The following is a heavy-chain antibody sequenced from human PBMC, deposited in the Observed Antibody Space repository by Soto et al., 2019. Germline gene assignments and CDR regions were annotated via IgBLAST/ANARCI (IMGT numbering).Heavy chain of an antibody. CDR2: IDWDDEK. J-gene: IGHJ4*02. Sequence: SGPTLVNPTQSLTLTCPFSGFSLSTSGMCVSWIRQPPGKALEWLARIDWDDEKYYSTSLKTRLTISKDTSKNQVVLTMTNMDPVDTATYYCAREWMVPLDYWGQGTLVTVS. CDR3: AREWMVPLDY. V-gene: IGHV2-70*11. D-gene: IGHD6-19*01. CDR1: GFSLSTSGMC.